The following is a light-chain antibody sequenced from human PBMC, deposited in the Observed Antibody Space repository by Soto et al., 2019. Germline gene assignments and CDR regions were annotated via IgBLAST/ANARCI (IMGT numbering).Light chain of an antibody. V-gene: IGKV3-15*01. CDR2: GAS. J-gene: IGKJ3*01. CDR3: QQYNQWPQFT. Sequence: ILMTXSPVILSVSPXXXATLSCRASQSVSNKLAWYQQRPGRAPSLLIYGASTRATGIPARFSGSGSGTEFTLTISSLQSEDFAVYYCQQYNQWPQFTFGPGTRVDIK. CDR1: QSVSNK.